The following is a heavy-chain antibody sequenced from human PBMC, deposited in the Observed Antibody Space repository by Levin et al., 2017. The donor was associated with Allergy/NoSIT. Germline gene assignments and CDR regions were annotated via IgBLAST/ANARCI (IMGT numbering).Heavy chain of an antibody. CDR1: GFTFSTYT. J-gene: IGHJ4*02. V-gene: IGHV3-21*01. Sequence: GESLKISCTASGFTFSTYTMNWVRQAPGKGLEWVSSISSTSTYIYYADSVKGRFTISRDNAENSLYLQMNSLRAEDTAVYYCARGNYYLISGYYYFDYWGQGTLVTVSS. CDR2: ISSTSTYI. CDR3: ARGNYYLISGYYYFDY. D-gene: IGHD3-22*01.